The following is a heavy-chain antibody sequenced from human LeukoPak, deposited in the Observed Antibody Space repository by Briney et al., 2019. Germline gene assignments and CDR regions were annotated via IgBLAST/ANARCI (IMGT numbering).Heavy chain of an antibody. CDR3: ARGGHIAAAAY. J-gene: IGHJ4*02. V-gene: IGHV3-11*05. CDR2: ISTSSSYT. CDR1: GFTFSDYY. Sequence: PGGSLRLSCAASGFTFSDYYMTWIRQAPGKGLEWVAYISTSSSYTDSADSVRGRFTISRDNAKKTLFLQMDSLRAEDTAVYYCARGGHIAAAAYWGQGTLVTVSS. D-gene: IGHD6-13*01.